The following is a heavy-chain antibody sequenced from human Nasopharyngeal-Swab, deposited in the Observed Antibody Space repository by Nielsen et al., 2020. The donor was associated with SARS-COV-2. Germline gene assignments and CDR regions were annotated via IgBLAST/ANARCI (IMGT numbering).Heavy chain of an antibody. CDR1: GGTFSSYA. D-gene: IGHD3-3*01. CDR3: ARGPITIFGVYYMDV. V-gene: IGHV1-69*10. CDR2: IIPILGIA. Sequence: SVKVSCKASGGTFSSYAISWVRQAPGQGLEWMGGIIPILGIANYAQKFRGRVTITADKSTSTAYMELSSLRSEDTAVYYYARGPITIFGVYYMDVWGKGTTVTVSS. J-gene: IGHJ6*03.